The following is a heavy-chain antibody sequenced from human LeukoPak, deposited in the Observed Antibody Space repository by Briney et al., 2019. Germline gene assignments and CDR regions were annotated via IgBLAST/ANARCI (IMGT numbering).Heavy chain of an antibody. CDR2: ISGSGGST. CDR3: AKETLAVTSYFDY. D-gene: IGHD4-17*01. CDR1: GFTFSSYA. V-gene: IGHV3-23*01. J-gene: IGHJ4*02. Sequence: GGSLRLSCAASGFTFSSYAMSRVRQAPGKGLEWVSAISGSGGSTYYADSMKGRFTISRDNSKNTLYLQMNSLRAEDTAVYYCAKETLAVTSYFDYWGQGTLVTVSS.